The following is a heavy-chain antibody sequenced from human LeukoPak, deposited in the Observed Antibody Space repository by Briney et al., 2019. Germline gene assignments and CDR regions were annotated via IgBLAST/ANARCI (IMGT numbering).Heavy chain of an antibody. CDR2: INHSGST. Sequence: GSLRLSCAASGFTFSSYAMSWIRQPPGKGLEWIGEINHSGSTNYNPSLKSRVTISVDTSKNQFSLKLSSVTAADTAVYYCARGRVAARPFDYWGQGTLVTVSS. CDR1: GFTFSSYA. J-gene: IGHJ4*02. D-gene: IGHD6-6*01. CDR3: ARGRVAARPFDY. V-gene: IGHV4-34*01.